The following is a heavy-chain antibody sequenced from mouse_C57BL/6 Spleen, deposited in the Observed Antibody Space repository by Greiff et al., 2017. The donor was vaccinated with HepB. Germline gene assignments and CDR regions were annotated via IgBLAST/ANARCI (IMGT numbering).Heavy chain of an antibody. CDR1: GYTFTSYW. Sequence: QVQLQQPGAELVRPGSSVKLSCKASGYTFTSYWMHWVKQRPIQGLEWIGNIDPSDSETHYNQKFKDKATLTVDKSSSTAYMQLSSLTSEDSAVYYCARETTVVPDYWGQGTTLTVSS. D-gene: IGHD1-1*01. J-gene: IGHJ2*01. CDR3: ARETTVVPDY. CDR2: IDPSDSET. V-gene: IGHV1-52*01.